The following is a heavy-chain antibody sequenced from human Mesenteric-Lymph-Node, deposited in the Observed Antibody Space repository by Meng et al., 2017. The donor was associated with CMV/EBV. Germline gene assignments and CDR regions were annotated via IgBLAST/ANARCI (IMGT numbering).Heavy chain of an antibody. CDR1: GFTFSSYW. V-gene: IGHV3-7*03. CDR2: IKQDGSEK. J-gene: IGHJ6*02. Sequence: GGSLRLSCAASGFTFSSYWMSWVRQAPGKGLEWVANIKQDGSEKYYVDSVKGRFTISRDDSRNTLYLQMNSLRAEDTAVYYCARDIPRRRVEFWSETWVGGMDVWGQGTTVTVSS. D-gene: IGHD3-3*01. CDR3: ARDIPRRRVEFWSETWVGGMDV.